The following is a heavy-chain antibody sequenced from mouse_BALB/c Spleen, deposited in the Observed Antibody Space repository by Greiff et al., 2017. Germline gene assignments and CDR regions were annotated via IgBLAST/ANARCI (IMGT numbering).Heavy chain of an antibody. CDR3: ARWGNGWYFDV. Sequence: EVKLVESGGGLVQPGGSRKLSCAASGFTFSSFGMHWVRQAPEKGLEWVAYISSGSSTIYYADTVKGRFTISRDNPKNTLFLQMTSLRSEDTAMYYCARWGNGWYFDVWGAGTTVTVSA. D-gene: IGHD2-1*01. J-gene: IGHJ1*01. V-gene: IGHV5-17*02. CDR2: ISSGSSTI. CDR1: GFTFSSFG.